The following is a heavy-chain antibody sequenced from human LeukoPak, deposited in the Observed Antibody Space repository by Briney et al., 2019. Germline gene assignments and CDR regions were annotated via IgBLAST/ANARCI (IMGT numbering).Heavy chain of an antibody. D-gene: IGHD2-21*02. Sequence: ASVKVSCKASGYTFTGYYMHWVRQAPGQGLEWMGWINPNSGGTNYAQKFQGRVTMTRDTSISTAYMELSRLRSDDTAVYYCARAHCGGDCYQFDYWGQGTLVTVSS. CDR3: ARAHCGGDCYQFDY. J-gene: IGHJ4*02. V-gene: IGHV1-2*02. CDR2: INPNSGGT. CDR1: GYTFTGYY.